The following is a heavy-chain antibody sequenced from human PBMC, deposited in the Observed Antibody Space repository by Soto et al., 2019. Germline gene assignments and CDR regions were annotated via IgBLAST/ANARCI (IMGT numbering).Heavy chain of an antibody. D-gene: IGHD5-12*01. V-gene: IGHV1-18*01. Sequence: GASVKVSCKASGYTFTSYGISWVRQAPGQGLEWMGWISAYNGNTNYAQKLQGRVTMTTDTSTSTAYMELRSLRSDDTAVFYCARDQAYSGYDDEGFDYWGQGTLVTVSS. J-gene: IGHJ4*02. CDR3: ARDQAYSGYDDEGFDY. CDR1: GYTFTSYG. CDR2: ISAYNGNT.